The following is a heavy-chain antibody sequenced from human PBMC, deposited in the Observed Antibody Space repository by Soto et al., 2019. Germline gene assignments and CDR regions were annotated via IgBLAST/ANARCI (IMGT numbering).Heavy chain of an antibody. Sequence: GGSLRFFCAACGFSFSRYSMNWVRQAPGKGLELVSYISSMSSTIYYADSVKGPVTNSRDSCRYTLYLQMNSLRAEDTAVYYCAQDQGTIVTQTFDYWRQGTQVTVSS. CDR1: GFSFSRYS. CDR3: AQDQGTIVTQTFDY. D-gene: IGHD3-22*01. CDR2: ISSMSSTI. J-gene: IGHJ4*02. V-gene: IGHV3-48*01.